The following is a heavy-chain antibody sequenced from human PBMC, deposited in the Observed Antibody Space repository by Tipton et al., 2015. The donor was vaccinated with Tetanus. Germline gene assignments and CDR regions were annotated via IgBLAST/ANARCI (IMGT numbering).Heavy chain of an antibody. CDR1: RGPISSYY. CDR3: ARGVTDGYNRRFDY. V-gene: IGHV4-4*07. J-gene: IGHJ4*02. D-gene: IGHD5-24*01. CDR2: ISNRNT. Sequence: TLSLTCTVSRGPISSYYWSWIRQPAGKGLEWIGHISNRNTDYTPSLKSRVTLSVDTSKNQFSLKLRSVTAADTAVYYCARGVTDGYNRRFDYWGQGTLVAVSP.